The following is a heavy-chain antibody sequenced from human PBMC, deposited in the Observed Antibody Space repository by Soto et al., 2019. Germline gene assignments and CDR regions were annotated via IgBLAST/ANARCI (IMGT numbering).Heavy chain of an antibody. CDR2: ISESGGST. J-gene: IGHJ4*02. V-gene: IGHV3-23*01. CDR1: GFSFSDYA. Sequence: CLRLSCAASGFSFSDYAMSWVRQAPGKGLEWVSAISESGGSTHYADSVRGRFTVSRDNSKNSLSLRMNSLRDEDTAVYFCAKRGPYSSGWYSPIFDYWGQGTLVTVSS. CDR3: AKRGPYSSGWYSPIFDY. D-gene: IGHD6-13*01.